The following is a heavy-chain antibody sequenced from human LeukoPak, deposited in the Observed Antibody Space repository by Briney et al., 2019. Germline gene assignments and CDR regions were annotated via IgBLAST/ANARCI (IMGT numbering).Heavy chain of an antibody. CDR1: AFTFSSYS. CDR3: ARAGIVLMVYALYDY. V-gene: IGHV3-48*01. Sequence: GGSLRLSCAASAFTFSSYSMNWVRQAPGKGLEWVSYISSSSSTIYYADSVKGRFTISRDNAKNSLYLQMNSLRAEDTAVYYCARAGIVLMVYALYDYWGQGTLVTVSS. J-gene: IGHJ4*02. CDR2: ISSSSSTI. D-gene: IGHD2-8*01.